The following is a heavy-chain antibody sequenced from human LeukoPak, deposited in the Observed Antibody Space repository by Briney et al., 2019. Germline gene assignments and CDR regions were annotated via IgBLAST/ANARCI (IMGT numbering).Heavy chain of an antibody. D-gene: IGHD4/OR15-4a*01. J-gene: IGHJ2*01. CDR1: GYTFTNYW. CDR2: INPRDSDT. Sequence: GESLKISCKGSGYTFTNYWIAWVPQMPGKGLEWMGIINPRDSDTRYIPSFEGQVTISADRSTSTAFLQWVSLKASDTAMYYCARLEVPTVAYWHFHVWGHGTLVTVSS. CDR3: ARLEVPTVAYWHFHV. V-gene: IGHV5-51*01.